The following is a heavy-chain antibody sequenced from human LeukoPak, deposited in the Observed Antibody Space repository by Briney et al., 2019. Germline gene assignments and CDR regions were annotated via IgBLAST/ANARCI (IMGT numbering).Heavy chain of an antibody. Sequence: PSETLSLTCTVSGGSISSYYWSWVRQPAGKGLEWIGRISTSGSTIYNPSLKSRVTMSVDTSKNQFSLRLHSITAADTAVYYCARDLVGYCTSTTCYGDAFDIWGQGTMVTVSS. J-gene: IGHJ3*02. D-gene: IGHD2-2*01. CDR2: ISTSGST. CDR1: GGSISSYY. V-gene: IGHV4-4*07. CDR3: ARDLVGYCTSTTCYGDAFDI.